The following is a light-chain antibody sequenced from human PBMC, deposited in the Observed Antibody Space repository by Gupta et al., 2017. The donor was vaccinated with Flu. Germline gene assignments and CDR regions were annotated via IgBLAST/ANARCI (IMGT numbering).Light chain of an antibody. Sequence: YELTQPPSVSVTPGQTASITCSGDKLGDKYACWSQQKPGQSPVLVIYQDKKRSSGIPERFSGSNSGNTATLTISGTQAMDEDDYYCQAWYSSIVVFGGGTKLTVL. V-gene: IGLV3-1*01. CDR1: KLGDKY. J-gene: IGLJ2*01. CDR3: QAWYSSIVV. CDR2: QDK.